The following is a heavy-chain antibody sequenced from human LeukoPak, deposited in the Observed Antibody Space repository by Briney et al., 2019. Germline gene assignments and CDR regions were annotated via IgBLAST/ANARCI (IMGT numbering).Heavy chain of an antibody. V-gene: IGHV1-8*01. J-gene: IGHJ5*01. CDR3: ARPGNSGYRYNWFDY. CDR2: MNPDRGNT. Sequence: ASVKVSCKASGYTFTSYDINWVRQATGQGLEWMGWMNPDRGNTGYAQKFQGRVTMTRDTAISTAYMELSSLRSEDTAVYYCARPGNSGYRYNWFDYWGQGTLVTVSS. CDR1: GYTFTSYD. D-gene: IGHD5-12*01.